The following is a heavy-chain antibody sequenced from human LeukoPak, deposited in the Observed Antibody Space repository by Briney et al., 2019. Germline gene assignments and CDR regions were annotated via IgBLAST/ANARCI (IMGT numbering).Heavy chain of an antibody. D-gene: IGHD6-13*01. CDR3: AKDRRIAAVGTNYFVY. CDR2: ISGSGDST. V-gene: IGHV3-23*01. J-gene: IGHJ4*02. CDR1: GMTFSSYS. Sequence: GSLRLSCAASGMTFSSYSMNRVRQAPWKGLEWVSVISGSGDSTNYADSVKGRFTISRDNSKNTLYLQMNSLRAEDTAVYYCAKDRRIAAVGTNYFVYWGQRTLVTVSS.